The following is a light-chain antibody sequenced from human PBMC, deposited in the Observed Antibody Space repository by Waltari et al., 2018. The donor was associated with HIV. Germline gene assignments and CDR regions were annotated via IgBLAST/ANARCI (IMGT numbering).Light chain of an antibody. V-gene: IGLV1-44*01. CDR1: RSNIGSNT. CDR3: TTWDDSLNVLV. J-gene: IGLJ3*02. Sequence: QSVLTQPPSASGTPGQTVTISCSGSRSNIGSNTVNWYQHLPGTAPKLLIYSNNVRPSGVPDRFSCFKSGTSASLAISGLQSQDEADYYCTTWDDSLNVLVFGGGTEVTVL. CDR2: SNN.